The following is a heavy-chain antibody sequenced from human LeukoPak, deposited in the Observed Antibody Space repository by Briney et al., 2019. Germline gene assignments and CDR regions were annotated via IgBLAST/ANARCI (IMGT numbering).Heavy chain of an antibody. CDR1: GGSVSSGDYY. J-gene: IGHJ4*02. D-gene: IGHD3-10*01. Sequence: PSETLPLTCTVSGGSVSSGDYYWSWIRQPPGKGLEWIGDIYYSGSTYYNPSLKSRVTISADTSKNQFSLKLSSVTAADTAVYYCARGSRITMVRGEYYFDYWGQGTLVTVSS. CDR2: IYYSGST. V-gene: IGHV4-30-4*01. CDR3: ARGSRITMVRGEYYFDY.